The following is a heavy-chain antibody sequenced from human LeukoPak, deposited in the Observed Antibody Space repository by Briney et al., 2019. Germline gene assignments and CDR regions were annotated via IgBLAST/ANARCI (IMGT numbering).Heavy chain of an antibody. Sequence: SETLSLTCTVSGGSISSSSYYWGWIRQPPGKGLEWIGSIYYSGSTYYNPSLKSRVTISVDTSKNQFSLKLSSVTAADTAVYYCARHHYDFWSGYYRVGRFYFDYWGQGTLVTVSS. CDR2: IYYSGST. CDR3: ARHHYDFWSGYYRVGRFYFDY. CDR1: GGSISSSSYY. V-gene: IGHV4-39*01. D-gene: IGHD3-3*01. J-gene: IGHJ4*02.